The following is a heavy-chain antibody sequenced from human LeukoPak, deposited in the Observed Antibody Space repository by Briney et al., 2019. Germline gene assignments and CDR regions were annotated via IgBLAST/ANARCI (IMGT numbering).Heavy chain of an antibody. J-gene: IGHJ5*02. CDR3: ARHRGARAGYCSGGSCTTGFDP. V-gene: IGHV4-59*08. CDR2: IYYSGST. D-gene: IGHD2-15*01. Sequence: SETLSLTCTVSGGSISSYYWSWIRQPPGKGLEWIGYIYYSGSTNYNPSLKSRVTISVDTSKNQFSLKLSSVTAADTAVYYCARHRGARAGYCSGGSCTTGFDPWGQGTLVTVSS. CDR1: GGSISSYY.